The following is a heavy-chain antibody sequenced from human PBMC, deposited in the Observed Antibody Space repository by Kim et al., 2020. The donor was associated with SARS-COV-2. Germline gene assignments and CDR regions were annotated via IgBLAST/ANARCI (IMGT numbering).Heavy chain of an antibody. CDR2: ISSSSSYI. Sequence: GGSLRLSCAASGFTFSSYSMNWVRQAPGKGLEWVSSISSSSSYIYYADSVKGRFTISRDNAKNSLYLQMNSLRAEDTAVYYCARVGIAAAGVDYWGQGTLVTVSS. D-gene: IGHD6-13*01. J-gene: IGHJ4*02. CDR3: ARVGIAAAGVDY. V-gene: IGHV3-21*01. CDR1: GFTFSSYS.